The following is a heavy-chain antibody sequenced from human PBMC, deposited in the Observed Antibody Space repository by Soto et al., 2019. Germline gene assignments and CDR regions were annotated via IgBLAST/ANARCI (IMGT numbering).Heavy chain of an antibody. CDR3: ARGKDFRVAIPSKTNWFDP. V-gene: IGHV1-18*01. CDR1: GYNFTNYC. J-gene: IGHJ5*02. Sequence: ASVKVSCKASGYNFTNYCLSWVRQAPGQGLEWMGWISPYNGYTDYAQKLQDRVTMNTDTSTSTAYMELRSLRSDDTAVYYCARGKDFRVAIPSKTNWFDPWGQGTLVTVSS. CDR2: ISPYNGYT. D-gene: IGHD3-3*01.